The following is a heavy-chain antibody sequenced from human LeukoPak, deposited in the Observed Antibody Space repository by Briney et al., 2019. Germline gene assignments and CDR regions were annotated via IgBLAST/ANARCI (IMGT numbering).Heavy chain of an antibody. CDR1: GYTFTGYF. J-gene: IGHJ6*03. CDR3: ARGGLPIYYYYMDV. CDR2: INPNSGGT. V-gene: IGHV1-2*02. D-gene: IGHD4-11*01. Sequence: ASVKVSCKASGYTFTGYFMHWVRLAPGQGLEGMGWINPNSGGTNYAQKFQGRVTMTRDTSISTAYMELSRLGSHDTAVYYCARGGLPIYYYYMDVWGKGTTVTVSS.